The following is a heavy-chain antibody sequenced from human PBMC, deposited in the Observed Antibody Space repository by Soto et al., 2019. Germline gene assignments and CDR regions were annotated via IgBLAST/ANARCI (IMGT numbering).Heavy chain of an antibody. CDR1: GFTFSSYA. Sequence: QVQLVESGGGVVQPGRSLRLSCAASGFTFSSYAMHWVRQAPGKGLEWVAVISYDGSNKYYADSVKGRFTISRDNSKNTLYLQMNSLRAEDTAVYYCASRYCSGGSCYSGYAFDIWGQGTMVTVSS. J-gene: IGHJ3*02. CDR2: ISYDGSNK. D-gene: IGHD2-15*01. V-gene: IGHV3-30-3*01. CDR3: ASRYCSGGSCYSGYAFDI.